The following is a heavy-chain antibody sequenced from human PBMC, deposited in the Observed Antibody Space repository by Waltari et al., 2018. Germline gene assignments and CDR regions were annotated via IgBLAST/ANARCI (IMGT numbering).Heavy chain of an antibody. CDR2: TYYTGNS. CDR1: GCSLTHADYY. Sequence: QVRLQESGPKLVKSSQTLSLTCTVSGCSLTHADYYWSLSRQSPGKGLEWIGDTYYTGNSNYNPSLKSRITISVDTSKNQFSLKLTSVTAADTAVYYCARDFGYSSADWGQGILVTVSS. V-gene: IGHV4-30-4*01. D-gene: IGHD2-15*01. J-gene: IGHJ4*02. CDR3: ARDFGYSSAD.